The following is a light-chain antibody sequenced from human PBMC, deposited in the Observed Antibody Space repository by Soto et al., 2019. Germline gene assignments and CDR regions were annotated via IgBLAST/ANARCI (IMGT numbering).Light chain of an antibody. CDR2: AAS. V-gene: IGKV1-39*01. CDR3: QQTYSTPPT. J-gene: IGKJ1*01. CDR1: ENVDRY. Sequence: DIQVTQPPSSLSSSVGGRVTITCRASENVDRYVNWYQQIPGKAPSLLISAASSLQSGVPSRFRGSGSVTTFTLTIDSLQPEDFAMYYCQQTYSTPPTFGQGTKVDI.